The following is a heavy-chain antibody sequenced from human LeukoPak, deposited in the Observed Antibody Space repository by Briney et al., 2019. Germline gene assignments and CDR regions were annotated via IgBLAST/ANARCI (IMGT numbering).Heavy chain of an antibody. CDR1: GGTFSSYA. CDR3: AGEPGGYDSAFDY. Sequence: ASVKVSCKASGGTFSSYAISWVRHAPGQGLEWMGGIIPIFGTANYAQKSQGRVTVTADESTSTAYMELSSLRSEDTDVYYCAGEPGGYDSAFDYWGQGTLVTVSS. CDR2: IIPIFGTA. V-gene: IGHV1-69*13. D-gene: IGHD5-12*01. J-gene: IGHJ4*02.